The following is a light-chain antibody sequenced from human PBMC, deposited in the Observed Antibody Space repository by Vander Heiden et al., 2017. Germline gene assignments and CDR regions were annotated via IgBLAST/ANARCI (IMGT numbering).Light chain of an antibody. CDR1: KLGNKD. CDR3: QAWDSRTVV. CDR2: QDR. Sequence: FEVTQPPPVSVSPGQTARITCSGDKLGNKDVCCYQQKAGQSPVLVLYQDRKRPSGSPGRFSGSNSGNTATLTIGGAQAMDEADYYCQAWDSRTVVFGGGTKLTVL. J-gene: IGLJ2*01. V-gene: IGLV3-1*01.